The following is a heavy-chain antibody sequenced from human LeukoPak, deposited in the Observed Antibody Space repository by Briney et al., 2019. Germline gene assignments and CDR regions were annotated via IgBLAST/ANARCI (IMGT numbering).Heavy chain of an antibody. J-gene: IGHJ5*02. D-gene: IGHD2-2*01. Sequence: GESLQISCKGSGYSFTSYWIGWVGQLPGKGLEWMGIIYPGDSDTRYSPSFQGQVTISADKSISTACLQWSSLKASDTAMYYCARRRYCSSTSCPAGWFDPWGQGTLVTVSS. V-gene: IGHV5-51*01. CDR3: ARRRYCSSTSCPAGWFDP. CDR2: IYPGDSDT. CDR1: GYSFTSYW.